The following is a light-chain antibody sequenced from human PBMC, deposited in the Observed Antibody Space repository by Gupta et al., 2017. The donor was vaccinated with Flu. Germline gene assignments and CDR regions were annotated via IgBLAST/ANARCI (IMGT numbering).Light chain of an antibody. V-gene: IGKV2-28*01. CDR2: LGS. Sequence: DMVMTQSPLSLPVTPGEPASISCRSSQSLLHSNGYNYLDWYLQKPGQSPLLLIYLGSNRAAGVPGRFSGSGSGTDFTLKISRVEDEDVGVYYCMQALQTPPGTFGGGTKVEIK. J-gene: IGKJ4*01. CDR3: MQALQTPPGT. CDR1: QSLLHSNGYNY.